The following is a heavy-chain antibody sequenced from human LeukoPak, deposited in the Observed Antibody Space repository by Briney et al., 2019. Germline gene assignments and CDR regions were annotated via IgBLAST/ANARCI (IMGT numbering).Heavy chain of an antibody. CDR3: AKDKYCSSTSCYKVHWFDP. Sequence: AXXXFTXXXXGMSXVRXARGXXXXXVSXXSGSGGSTYYADCVKGRFTISRDNSKNTLYLQMNSLRAEDTAVYYCAKDKYCSSTSCYKVHWFDPWGQGTLVTVSS. CDR1: XFTXXXXG. D-gene: IGHD2-2*02. CDR2: XSGSGGST. V-gene: IGHV3-23*01. J-gene: IGHJ5*02.